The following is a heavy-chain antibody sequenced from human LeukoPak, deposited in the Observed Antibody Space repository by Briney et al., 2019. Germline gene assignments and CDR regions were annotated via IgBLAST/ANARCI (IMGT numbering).Heavy chain of an antibody. CDR1: GGSIISYY. Sequence: SETLSLTCTVSGGSIISYYWSWIRQPPGKGLEWIGYNYYSGSTNYNPSLKSRVTISVDTSKNQFSLKLSSVTAADTAVYYCAREPPMGYSFGPYFDYWGQGTLVTVSS. CDR2: NYYSGST. V-gene: IGHV4-59*01. CDR3: AREPPMGYSFGPYFDY. D-gene: IGHD5-18*01. J-gene: IGHJ4*02.